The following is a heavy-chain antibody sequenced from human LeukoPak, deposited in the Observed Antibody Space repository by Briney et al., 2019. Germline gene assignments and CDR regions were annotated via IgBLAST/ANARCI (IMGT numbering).Heavy chain of an antibody. V-gene: IGHV3-66*01. J-gene: IGHJ4*02. CDR1: GFTVSSNY. CDR2: IYSGGRT. CDR3: ARGRPVGASTVEDY. Sequence: GGSLRLSCAATGFTVSSNYMSWVRQAPGQGLEWVSVIYSGGRTYYADSVKGRFTISRDNSKHTLYLQMNNLRAEDTAVYYCARGRPVGASTVEDYWGQGTLVTVSS. D-gene: IGHD1-26*01.